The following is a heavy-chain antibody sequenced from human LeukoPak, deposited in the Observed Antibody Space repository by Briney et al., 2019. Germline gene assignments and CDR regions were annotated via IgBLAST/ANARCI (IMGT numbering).Heavy chain of an antibody. V-gene: IGHV1-2*02. CDR2: INPNSGGT. Sequence: GASVKVSCKASGYTFTGYYMHWVRQAPGQGLEWMGWINPNSGGTNYAQKFQGRVTMTRDTSISTAYMELSRLRSDDAAVYYCARADEYSSSSEGEPWGQGTLVTVSS. D-gene: IGHD6-6*01. CDR3: ARADEYSSSSEGEP. CDR1: GYTFTGYY. J-gene: IGHJ5*02.